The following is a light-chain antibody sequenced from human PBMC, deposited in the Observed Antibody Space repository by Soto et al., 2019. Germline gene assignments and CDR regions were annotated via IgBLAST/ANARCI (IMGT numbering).Light chain of an antibody. CDR3: AAWDDSLNGPYV. V-gene: IGLV1-44*01. J-gene: IGLJ1*01. CDR1: SSNIGSNT. Sequence: QSVLTQPPSASGTPGQRVTISCSGSSSNIGSNTVNWYQQLPRTAPKLLIYSNNQRPSGVPDRFSGSKSGTSASLAISGLQSEDEADYYCAAWDDSLNGPYVFGTGTKVTVL. CDR2: SNN.